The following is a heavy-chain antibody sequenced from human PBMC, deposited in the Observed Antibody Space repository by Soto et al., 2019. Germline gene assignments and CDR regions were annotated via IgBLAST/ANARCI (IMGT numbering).Heavy chain of an antibody. J-gene: IGHJ4*02. CDR1: GGSFRGNI. CDR2: INHRGTI. D-gene: IGHD2-2*01. CDR3: VPGGDILVVPI. Sequence: QVQLQQWGAGLLKPSETLSLTCAVYGGSFRGNIWSWIRQSPGKGLEWIGEINHRGTINYNPSLRSRVTISVDTSKKQFFLKLTSVTAADTAVYYCVPGGDILVVPIWRQGTLVTVSS. V-gene: IGHV4-34*01.